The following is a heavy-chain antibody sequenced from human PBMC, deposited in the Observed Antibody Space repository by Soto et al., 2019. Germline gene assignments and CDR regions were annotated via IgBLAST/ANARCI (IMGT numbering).Heavy chain of an antibody. Sequence: PGGSLRLSCAASGFTFSSYGMHWVRQAPGKGLEWVAVIWYDGSNKYYADSVKGRFTISRDNSKNTLYLQMNSLRAEGTAVYYCAKDLNRLQGDYGYYYYYGMDVWGQGTTVTVSS. J-gene: IGHJ6*02. V-gene: IGHV3-33*06. D-gene: IGHD4-17*01. CDR3: AKDLNRLQGDYGYYYYYGMDV. CDR2: IWYDGSNK. CDR1: GFTFSSYG.